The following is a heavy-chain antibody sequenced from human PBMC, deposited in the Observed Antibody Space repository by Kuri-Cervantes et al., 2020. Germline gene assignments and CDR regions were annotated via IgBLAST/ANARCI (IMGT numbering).Heavy chain of an antibody. Sequence: GESLKISCAASRFTFSNAWMSWVRQAPGKGLEWVGRIKSRTDGGTTDYAAPVKGRFTISRDDSKNTPYLQMNSLKTEDTAVYYCTRWLPTGDLDYWGQGTLVTVSS. CDR3: TRWLPTGDLDY. J-gene: IGHJ4*02. V-gene: IGHV3-15*01. CDR2: IKSRTDGGTT. D-gene: IGHD6-19*01. CDR1: RFTFSNAW.